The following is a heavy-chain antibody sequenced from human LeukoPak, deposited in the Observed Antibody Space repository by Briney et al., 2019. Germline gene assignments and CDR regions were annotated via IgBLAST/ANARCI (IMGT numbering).Heavy chain of an antibody. D-gene: IGHD3-16*01. CDR3: ARDRGGVPWYYGMDV. CDR1: GGSISSGSYY. J-gene: IGHJ6*02. Sequence: SETLSLTCTVSGGSISSGSYYWSWIRQPAGKGLEWIGRIYTSGSTNYNPSLKSRVTISVDTPKNQFSLKLSSVTAADTAVYYCARDRGGVPWYYGMDVWGQGTTVTVSS. CDR2: IYTSGST. V-gene: IGHV4-61*02.